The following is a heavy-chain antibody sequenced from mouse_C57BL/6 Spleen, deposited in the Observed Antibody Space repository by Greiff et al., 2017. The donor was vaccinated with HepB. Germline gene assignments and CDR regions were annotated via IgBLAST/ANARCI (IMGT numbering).Heavy chain of an antibody. D-gene: IGHD1-1*01. CDR1: GYTFTSYG. J-gene: IGHJ4*01. Sequence: QVQLKESGAELARPGASVKLSCKASGYTFTSYGISWVKQRTGQGLEWIGEIYPRSGNTYYNEKFKGKATLTADKSSSTAYMELRSLTSEDSAVYFCARRFITTFLDYWGQGTSVTVSS. CDR3: ARRFITTFLDY. V-gene: IGHV1-81*01. CDR2: IYPRSGNT.